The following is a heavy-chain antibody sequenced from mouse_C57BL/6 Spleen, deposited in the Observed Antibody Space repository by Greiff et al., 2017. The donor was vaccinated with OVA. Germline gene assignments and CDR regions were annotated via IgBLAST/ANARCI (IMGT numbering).Heavy chain of an antibody. CDR3: ARGGDEGEND. CDR2: INPNNGGT. V-gene: IGHV1-26*01. CDR1: GYTFTDYY. D-gene: IGHD3-3*01. Sequence: VQLQQSGPELVTPGASVKISCKASGYTFTDYYMNWVKQSHGKSLEWIGDINPNNGGTSYNQKFKGKATLTVDKSSSTAYMELRSLTSEDSAVYYCARGGDEGENDWGQGTTLTVSS. J-gene: IGHJ2*01.